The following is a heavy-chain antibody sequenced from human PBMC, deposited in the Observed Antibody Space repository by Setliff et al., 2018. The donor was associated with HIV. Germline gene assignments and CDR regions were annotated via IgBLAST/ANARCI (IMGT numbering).Heavy chain of an antibody. CDR3: ARERYDILTGRDALDI. J-gene: IGHJ3*02. V-gene: IGHV1-46*01. Sequence: GASVKVSCKASGYTFTSYYMHWVRQAPGQGLEWMGIINPSGGSTSYAQKFQGRVTMTRDTSTSTVYMELSSLRSEDTAVYYCARERYDILTGRDALDIWGQGTMVTVSS. D-gene: IGHD3-9*01. CDR2: INPSGGST. CDR1: GYTFTSYY.